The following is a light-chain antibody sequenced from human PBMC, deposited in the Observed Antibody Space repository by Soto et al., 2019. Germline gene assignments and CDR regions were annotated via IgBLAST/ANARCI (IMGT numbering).Light chain of an antibody. J-gene: IGKJ4*01. Sequence: DIEMIQSPPSLSASVGDRITITCRASQSISSYLNWLQQKPGKAPNVLIFAASNLRSGVPSRFIGSGSGTVFTLTINILQPEDSATYYCQQSFSPLLSFGGGTKVEV. CDR1: QSISSY. CDR2: AAS. V-gene: IGKV1-39*01. CDR3: QQSFSPLLS.